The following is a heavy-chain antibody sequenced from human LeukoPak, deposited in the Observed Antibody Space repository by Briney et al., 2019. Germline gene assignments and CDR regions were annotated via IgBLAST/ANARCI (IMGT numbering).Heavy chain of an antibody. CDR3: ASVRGSYHSFDY. J-gene: IGHJ4*02. V-gene: IGHV1-2*02. Sequence: ASVKASCRALGYTFTRYFIRWSRQAPGQGLEWMGWINPNSGGTNYAQNFQGRVTMTRDTSISTAYMELSGLRSDDTAVYYCASVRGSYHSFDYWGQGTLVTVSS. CDR2: INPNSGGT. D-gene: IGHD1-26*01. CDR1: GYTFTRYF.